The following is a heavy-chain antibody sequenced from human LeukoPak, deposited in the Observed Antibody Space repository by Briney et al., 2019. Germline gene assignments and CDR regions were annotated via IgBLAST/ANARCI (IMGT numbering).Heavy chain of an antibody. CDR1: GGTFSSYA. CDR2: IIPILGIA. D-gene: IGHD3-10*01. CDR3: ARTYGPGSYYPADY. Sequence: SVKVSCKASGGTFSSYAISWVRQAPGQGLEWMGRIIPILGIANYAQKFQGRVTITADKSTSTAYMELSSLRSEDTAVYYCARTYGPGSYYPADYWGQGTLVTVSS. J-gene: IGHJ4*02. V-gene: IGHV1-69*04.